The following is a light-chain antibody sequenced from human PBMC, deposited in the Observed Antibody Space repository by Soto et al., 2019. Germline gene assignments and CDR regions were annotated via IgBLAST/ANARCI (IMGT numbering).Light chain of an antibody. V-gene: IGKV1-5*01. Sequence: KFTQSSASLSASVGDRVTVPCRASQSISSWLAWYQQKPGKAPKLLIYDASNLESGVPSRFSGSGSGTEFTLTISSLQPDDFATYYCQQYNSYPITFGQGTRLEIK. CDR3: QQYNSYPIT. CDR2: DAS. J-gene: IGKJ5*01. CDR1: QSISSW.